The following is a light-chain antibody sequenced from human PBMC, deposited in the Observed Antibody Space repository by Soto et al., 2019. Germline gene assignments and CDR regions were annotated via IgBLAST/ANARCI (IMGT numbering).Light chain of an antibody. J-gene: IGKJ1*01. Sequence: IVMTQSPLSLPVTPGEPASISCVSSESLGNSNGYNYFDWYLQKPGQSPQLLIYLGSNRASGVPDRFSGSGSGTDFTLKISRVEAEDVGVYHCMQALTAPPTFGQGTTV. V-gene: IGKV2-28*01. CDR3: MQALTAPPT. CDR1: ESLGNSNGYNY. CDR2: LGS.